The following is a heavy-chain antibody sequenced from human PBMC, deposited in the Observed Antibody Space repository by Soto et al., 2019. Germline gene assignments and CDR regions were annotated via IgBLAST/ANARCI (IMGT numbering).Heavy chain of an antibody. CDR2: IYYSGST. Sequence: SETLSLTCTVSGGSISSYYWSWIRQPPGKGLEWIGYIYYSGSTNYNPSLKSRVTISVDTSKNQFSLKLSSVTAADTAVYYCARVYGGSTGYYDYYYYYYMDVWGKGTTVTVSS. J-gene: IGHJ6*03. CDR1: GGSISSYY. V-gene: IGHV4-59*01. D-gene: IGHD3-9*01. CDR3: ARVYGGSTGYYDYYYYYYMDV.